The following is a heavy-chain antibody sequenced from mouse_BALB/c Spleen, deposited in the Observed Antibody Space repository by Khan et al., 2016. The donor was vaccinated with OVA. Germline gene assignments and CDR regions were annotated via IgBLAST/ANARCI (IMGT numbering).Heavy chain of an antibody. J-gene: IGHJ3*01. V-gene: IGHV1-7*01. Sequence: QVQLQQSGAELAKPGASVKMSCKASGYTFISYWMHWVKQRPGQGLEWIGYITPSTGYTEYNQKFKDKATLTSDKSSSTGYMQLSRLTSEDSAVYYCARAIFDGYPPFAYWGQGTLVTVSA. CDR3: ARAIFDGYPPFAY. CDR2: ITPSTGYT. D-gene: IGHD2-3*01. CDR1: GYTFISYW.